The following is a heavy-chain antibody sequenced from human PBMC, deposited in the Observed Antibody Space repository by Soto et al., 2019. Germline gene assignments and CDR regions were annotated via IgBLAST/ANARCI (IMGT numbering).Heavy chain of an antibody. Sequence: GESLKISCAASGFTFSSYAMSWVRQAPGKGLEWVSAISGSGGSTYYADSVKGRFTISRDNSKNTLYLQMNSLRAEDTAVYYCAKDPGDITGDASFDYWGQGTLVTVSS. CDR3: AKDPGDITGDASFDY. CDR1: GFTFSSYA. D-gene: IGHD7-27*01. CDR2: ISGSGGST. J-gene: IGHJ4*02. V-gene: IGHV3-23*01.